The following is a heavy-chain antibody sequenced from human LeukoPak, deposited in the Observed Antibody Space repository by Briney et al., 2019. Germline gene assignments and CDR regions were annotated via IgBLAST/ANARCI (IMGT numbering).Heavy chain of an antibody. CDR2: IYYSGST. CDR3: ARGKYSSSWDYYYYYYMDV. J-gene: IGHJ6*03. Sequence: SETLSLTCTVSGGSISSYYWRWIRQPPGKGLEWIWYIYYSGSTNYNPSLKSRVTISVDTSKNQFSLKLSSVTAADTAVYYCARGKYSSSWDYYYYYYMDVWGKGTTVTVSS. V-gene: IGHV4-59*01. D-gene: IGHD6-13*01. CDR1: GGSISSYY.